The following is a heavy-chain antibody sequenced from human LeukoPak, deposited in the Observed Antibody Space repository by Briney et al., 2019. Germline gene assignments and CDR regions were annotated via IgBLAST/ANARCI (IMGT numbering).Heavy chain of an antibody. CDR1: GFTFSNYG. D-gene: IGHD1-1*01. V-gene: IGHV3-30*02. CDR3: ATLEATGPLEVFDF. Sequence: PGRSLRLSCAASGFTFSNYGMHWIPQAPGKGLDWVASIQKDGSNKFYADSVKGRFTISRDTSKNTLYLQMNSLTVEDAAVYYCATLEATGPLEVFDFWSHGTLVTVSS. CDR2: IQKDGSNK. J-gene: IGHJ4*01.